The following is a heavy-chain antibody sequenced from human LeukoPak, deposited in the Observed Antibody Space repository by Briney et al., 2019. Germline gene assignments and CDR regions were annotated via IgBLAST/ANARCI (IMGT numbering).Heavy chain of an antibody. D-gene: IGHD4-23*01. CDR3: ARHRSDTGGKKGVNWFDP. Sequence: SETLSPTCAVSGYSISSGYYWGWIRQPPGKGLEWLGNIYFSGTTDYNSSLKSRLTISVDTFKNQLSLNLQSVTAADTATYYCARHRSDTGGKKGVNWFDPWGQGTLVTVSS. CDR2: IYFSGTT. V-gene: IGHV4-38-2*01. CDR1: GYSISSGYY. J-gene: IGHJ5*02.